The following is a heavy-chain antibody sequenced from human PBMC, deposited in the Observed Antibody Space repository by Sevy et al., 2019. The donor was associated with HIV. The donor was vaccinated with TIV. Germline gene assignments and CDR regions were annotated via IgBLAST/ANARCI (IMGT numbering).Heavy chain of an antibody. J-gene: IGHJ6*02. D-gene: IGHD3-3*01. Sequence: GGSLRLSGSASGFTFRNYARNWVRQAPGKGLKYVSAISRVGGGTYYADSVRGRFTISRDNSKNTLYLQMRSLRVEDTAVYYCVKDPDYDFWRGDYGMDVWGQGTTVTVSS. CDR2: ISRVGGGT. CDR3: VKDPDYDFWRGDYGMDV. CDR1: GFTFRNYA. V-gene: IGHV3-64D*06.